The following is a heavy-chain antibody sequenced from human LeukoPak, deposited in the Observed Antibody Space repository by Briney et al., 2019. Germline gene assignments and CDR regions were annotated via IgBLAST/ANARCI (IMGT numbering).Heavy chain of an antibody. Sequence: SETLSLTCTVSGGSISSYYWSWIRQPAGKGLEWIGRIYTSGSTNYNPSLKSRVTRSVDTSKNQFSLKLSSVTAADTAVYYCARDPEGSGENWFDPWGQGTLVTVSS. CDR3: ARDPEGSGENWFDP. CDR2: IYTSGST. V-gene: IGHV4-4*07. CDR1: GGSISSYY. D-gene: IGHD3-10*01. J-gene: IGHJ5*02.